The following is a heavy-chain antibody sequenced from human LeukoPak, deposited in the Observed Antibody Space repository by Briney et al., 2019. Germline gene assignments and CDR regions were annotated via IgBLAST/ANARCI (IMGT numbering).Heavy chain of an antibody. D-gene: IGHD3-10*01. J-gene: IGHJ5*02. CDR3: AKGAPAGMFDP. CDR2: INHSGST. Sequence: NPSETLSLTCAVYGGSFSGYYWSWIRQPPGKGLEWIGEINHSGSTNYNPSLKSRVTISVDTSKNQFSLKLSSVTAADTAVYYCAKGAPAGMFDPWGQGTLVTVSS. V-gene: IGHV4-34*01. CDR1: GGSFSGYY.